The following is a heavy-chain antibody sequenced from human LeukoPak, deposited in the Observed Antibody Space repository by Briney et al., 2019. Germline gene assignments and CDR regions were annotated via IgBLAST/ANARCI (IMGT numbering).Heavy chain of an antibody. J-gene: IGHJ4*02. V-gene: IGHV3-30*18. CDR3: AKEEGDIVVVPAGNFDY. Sequence: GGSLRLSCAASGFTFSSYGMHWVRQAPGKGLEWVAVISYDGSNKYYADSVKGRFTISRDNSKNTLYLQMNSLRAEDTAVYYCAKEEGDIVVVPAGNFDYWGQGTLVTVSS. CDR2: ISYDGSNK. D-gene: IGHD2-2*01. CDR1: GFTFSSYG.